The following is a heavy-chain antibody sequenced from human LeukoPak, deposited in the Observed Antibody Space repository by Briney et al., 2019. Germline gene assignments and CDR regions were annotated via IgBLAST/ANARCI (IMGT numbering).Heavy chain of an antibody. V-gene: IGHV4-59*01. Sequence: SETLSLTCSVSGGAIHSYYWSWIRQPPGKGLEWIGYIYFVGSANYNPSLKSRVTISLDKSRKQVSLNLNSVIAADTAVYYCARTSASYYYYMDVWGKGTAVTISS. CDR2: IYFVGSA. CDR1: GGAIHSYY. J-gene: IGHJ6*03. CDR3: ARTSASYYYYMDV. D-gene: IGHD3-3*01.